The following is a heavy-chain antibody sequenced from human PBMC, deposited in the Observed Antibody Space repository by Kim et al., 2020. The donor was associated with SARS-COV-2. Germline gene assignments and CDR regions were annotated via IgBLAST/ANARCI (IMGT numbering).Heavy chain of an antibody. CDR3: ARHPHLDV. V-gene: IGHV1-3*01. J-gene: IGHJ6*02. CDR2: NGNT. Sequence: NGNTQYSQKVQGRVTITTDTSASTAYMELSSLRSEDTALYYCARHPHLDVWGQGTTVTVSS.